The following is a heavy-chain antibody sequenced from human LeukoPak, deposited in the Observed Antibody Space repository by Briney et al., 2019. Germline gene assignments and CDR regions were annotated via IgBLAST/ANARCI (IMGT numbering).Heavy chain of an antibody. CDR2: TSGSGAGT. CDR3: AKCTNYCFDY. V-gene: IGHV3-23*01. D-gene: IGHD1-7*01. Sequence: PGGSLRLSCAASGFTFSSYGMSWVRQAPGKGLEWVSATSGSGAGTYYADSVKGRFTISRDNSKNTLYLQMNSLRAEDTAVYYCAKCTNYCFDYWGQGTLVTVSS. J-gene: IGHJ4*02. CDR1: GFTFSSYG.